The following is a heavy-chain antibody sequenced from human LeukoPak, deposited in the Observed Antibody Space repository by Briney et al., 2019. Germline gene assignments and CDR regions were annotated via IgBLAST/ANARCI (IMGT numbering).Heavy chain of an antibody. CDR3: ARDKTYCSSTSCYHLFDY. J-gene: IGHJ4*02. D-gene: IGHD2-2*01. V-gene: IGHV1-69*13. CDR2: IIPIFGTA. CDR1: GGTFSSYA. Sequence: ASVKVPCKASGGTFSSYAISWVRQAPGQGLEWMGGIIPIFGTANYAQKFQGRVTITADESTSTDYMELSSLRSEDTAVYYCARDKTYCSSTSCYHLFDYWGQGTLVTVSS.